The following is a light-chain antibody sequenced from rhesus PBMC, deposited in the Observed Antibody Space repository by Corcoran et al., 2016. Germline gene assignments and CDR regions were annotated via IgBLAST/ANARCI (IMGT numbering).Light chain of an antibody. CDR3: QQYNSRPFT. J-gene: IGKJ3*01. Sequence: DIQMTQSPSSLSASVGDTVTITCRASQGISSWLAWYQQKPGKAPKFLIYKACSLQSGVPSRFSGIGSGTDFTLTIRSLQSEEFTTYYCQQYNSRPFTFGPGTKLDI. V-gene: IGKV1-22*01. CDR2: KAC. CDR1: QGISSW.